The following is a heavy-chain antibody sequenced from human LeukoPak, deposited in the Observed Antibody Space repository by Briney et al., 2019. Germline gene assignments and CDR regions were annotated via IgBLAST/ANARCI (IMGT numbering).Heavy chain of an antibody. CDR3: ARVFGNPYYYSMDV. D-gene: IGHD3-3*01. V-gene: IGHV4-59*11. CDR1: GGSISSHY. CDR2: IYYSGST. Sequence: PSETLSLTCTVSGGSISSHYWSWIRQPPGKGLEWIGYIYYSGSTNYNPSSKSRVTISVDTSKNQFSLKLSSVTAADTAVYYCARVFGNPYYYSMDVWGKGTTVTVSS. J-gene: IGHJ6*03.